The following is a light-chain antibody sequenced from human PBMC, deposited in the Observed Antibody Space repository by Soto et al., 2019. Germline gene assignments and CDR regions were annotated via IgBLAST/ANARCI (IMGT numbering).Light chain of an antibody. CDR2: EVD. CDR3: LSSGGSNNYV. CDR1: SSDVGGYHY. J-gene: IGLJ1*01. V-gene: IGLV2-8*01. Sequence: QSVLTQPPSASESPGQSVTISCTGTSSDVGGYHYVSWYQHHPGRAPKLLIYEVDKRPPGVPGRFSGSKSGNTASLTVSGLQADDEAHYYCLSSGGSNNYVFGTGTKVTVL.